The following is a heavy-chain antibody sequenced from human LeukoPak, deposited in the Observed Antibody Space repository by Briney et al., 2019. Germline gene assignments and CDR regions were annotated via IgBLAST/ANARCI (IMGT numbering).Heavy chain of an antibody. J-gene: IGHJ4*02. CDR3: ARAGRMATMVYYFDY. Sequence: PGGSLRLSCAASGFTFSDYYMSWIRQAPGKGLEWVANIKQDGSEKYYVDSVKGRFTISRDNAKNSLYLQMNSLRAEDTAVYYCARAGRMATMVYYFDYWGQGTLVTVSS. D-gene: IGHD5-24*01. V-gene: IGHV3-7*01. CDR1: GFTFSDYY. CDR2: IKQDGSEK.